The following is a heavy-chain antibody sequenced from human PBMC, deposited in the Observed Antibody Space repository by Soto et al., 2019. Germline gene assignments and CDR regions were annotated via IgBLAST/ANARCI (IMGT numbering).Heavy chain of an antibody. J-gene: IGHJ6*02. CDR2: ISSSGDRI. CDR3: AKVQIQLWLGGMDV. CDR1: GFTFSSYP. V-gene: IGHV3-23*01. D-gene: IGHD5-18*01. Sequence: EVQLLESGGGLVQPGGSLRLSCAASGFTFSSYPMTWARQAPGKGLEWVSGISSSGDRIYYADSVRGRFTISRDNSKNTLYLQMNSLRAEDTALYYCAKVQIQLWLGGMDVWGQGTTVIVSS.